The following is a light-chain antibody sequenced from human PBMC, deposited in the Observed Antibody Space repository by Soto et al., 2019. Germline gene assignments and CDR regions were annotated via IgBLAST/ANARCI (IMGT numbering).Light chain of an antibody. J-gene: IGLJ3*02. Sequence: QSVLTQPPSASGTPGQRVAISCSGSSSSIGSNFVSWFQQLPGTAPKLLIYSNYHRPSGVPARFSASKSGTSASLAISGLRSEDEADYFCAAWDDSLRGWLFGGGTKLTVL. CDR1: SSSIGSNF. CDR3: AAWDDSLRGWL. CDR2: SNY. V-gene: IGLV1-47*02.